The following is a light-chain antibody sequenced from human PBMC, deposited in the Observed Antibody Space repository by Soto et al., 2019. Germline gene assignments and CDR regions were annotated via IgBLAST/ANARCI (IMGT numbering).Light chain of an antibody. CDR2: GAS. V-gene: IGKV1-39*01. CDR1: QSITIY. Sequence: DIQMTQSPSSLSASVGDRVTITCRASQSITIYLNWYQQQTGKAPRLLIYGASTLQTGVPSRFSGSGSMTDFTLTISDLQPEDFATYCCQQTYTAPRTFGQGTKVDI. CDR3: QQTYTAPRT. J-gene: IGKJ1*01.